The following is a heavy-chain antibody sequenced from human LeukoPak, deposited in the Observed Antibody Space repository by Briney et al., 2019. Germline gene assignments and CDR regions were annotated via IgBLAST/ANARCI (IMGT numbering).Heavy chain of an antibody. D-gene: IGHD1-26*01. CDR3: ARLSVIVGAALEYYYYYMDV. J-gene: IGHJ6*03. V-gene: IGHV4-30-2*01. CDR2: IYHSGST. CDR1: GGSISSGGYS. Sequence: PSETLSLTCAVSGGSISSGGYSWSWIRQPPGKGLEWIGYIYHSGSTYYNPSLKSRVTISVDRSKNQFSLKLSSVTAADTAVYYCARLSVIVGAALEYYYYYMDVWGQGTTVTVSS.